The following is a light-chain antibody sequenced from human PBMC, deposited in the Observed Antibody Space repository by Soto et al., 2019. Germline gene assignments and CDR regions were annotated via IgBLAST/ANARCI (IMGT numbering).Light chain of an antibody. V-gene: IGLV2-14*03. CDR3: SSYASSSTLV. J-gene: IGLJ1*01. CDR2: DVS. CDR1: SSDVGGYNF. Sequence: QSVLTQPASVSGSPGQSITISCTGTSSDVGGYNFVSWYQHHPGKVPKLIIYDVSYRPSGVSNRFSGSKSGNTASLTISGLQAEDEADYYCSSYASSSTLVFGTGTQLTVL.